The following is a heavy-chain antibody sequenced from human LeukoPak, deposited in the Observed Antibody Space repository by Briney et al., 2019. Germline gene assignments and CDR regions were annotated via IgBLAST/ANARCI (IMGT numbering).Heavy chain of an antibody. J-gene: IGHJ6*02. Sequence: GASAKVSCKASGYTFTSYGISWVRQAPGQGLEWMGWISAYNGNTNYAQKLQGRVTMTTDTSTSTAYMELRSLRSDDTAVYYCAETIAVAGSYYGMDVWGQGTTVTVSS. CDR1: GYTFTSYG. D-gene: IGHD6-19*01. V-gene: IGHV1-18*01. CDR3: AETIAVAGSYYGMDV. CDR2: ISAYNGNT.